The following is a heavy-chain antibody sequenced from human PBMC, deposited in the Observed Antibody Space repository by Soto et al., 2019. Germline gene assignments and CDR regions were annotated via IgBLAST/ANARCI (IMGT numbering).Heavy chain of an antibody. J-gene: IGHJ5*02. CDR2: IYYSGST. D-gene: IGHD3-16*01. CDR3: ARDRGGITVSSKPLGEWFDP. Sequence: TSETLSLTCTVSGGSISSYYWSWIRQPPGKGLVWIGYIYYSGSTGYNPSLESRATISLDLPKNQFSLRLTSVTAADTAVYYCARDRGGITVSSKPLGEWFDPWGQGTLVTVSS. CDR1: GGSISSYY. V-gene: IGHV4-59*01.